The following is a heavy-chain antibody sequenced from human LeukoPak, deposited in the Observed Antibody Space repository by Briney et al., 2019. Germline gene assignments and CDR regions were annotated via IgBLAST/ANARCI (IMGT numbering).Heavy chain of an antibody. J-gene: IGHJ4*02. CDR2: IIPILGIA. CDR1: GGTFSSYA. CDR3: ARTRGYSGSFNFDY. D-gene: IGHD1-26*01. Sequence: ASVKVSCKASGGTFSSYAISWVRQAPGQGLEWMGRIIPILGIANYAQKFQGRVTMTTDTSTSTAYMELRSLRSDDTAVYYCARTRGYSGSFNFDYWGQGTLVTVSS. V-gene: IGHV1-69*04.